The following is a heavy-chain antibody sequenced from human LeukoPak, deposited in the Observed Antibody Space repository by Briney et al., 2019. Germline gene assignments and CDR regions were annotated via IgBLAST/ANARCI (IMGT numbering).Heavy chain of an antibody. CDR2: INHSGST. D-gene: IGHD3-10*01. V-gene: IGHV4-34*01. J-gene: IGHJ4*02. CDR3: AMIKGFYYYGSGRATGYFDY. CDR1: GGSFSGYY. Sequence: PSETLSLTCAVYGGSFSGYYWSWIRQPPGKGLEWIGEINHSGSTNYNPSLKSRVTISVDTSKNQFSLKLSSVTAADTAVYYCAMIKGFYYYGSGRATGYFDYWGQGTLVTVSS.